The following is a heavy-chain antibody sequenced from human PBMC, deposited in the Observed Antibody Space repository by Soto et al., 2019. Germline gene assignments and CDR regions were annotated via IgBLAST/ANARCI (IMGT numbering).Heavy chain of an antibody. CDR3: ARSPSFNGYSSFNWFDP. V-gene: IGHV3-30-3*01. CDR2: ISYDGSNK. Sequence: QVQLVESGGGVVQPGRSLRLSCAASGFTFSSYAMHWVRQAPGKGLEWVAVISYDGSNKYYADSVKGRFTISRDNSKNTVYLQMNSLRAEDTAVYYCARSPSFNGYSSFNWFDPWGQGTLVTVSS. D-gene: IGHD6-13*01. CDR1: GFTFSSYA. J-gene: IGHJ5*02.